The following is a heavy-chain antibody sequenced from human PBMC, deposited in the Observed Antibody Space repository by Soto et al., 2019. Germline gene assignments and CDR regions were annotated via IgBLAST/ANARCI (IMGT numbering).Heavy chain of an antibody. CDR2: IWYDGSNK. V-gene: IGHV3-33*01. Sequence: QVHLVESGGGVVQPGRSLRLSCAASGFTFTNYGMHWVRQAPGKGLEWVALIWYDGSNKYYADSLKGRFTISRENSKNTLYLQMNSLRAEDTAVYYCARDAGYCTGGSCYTYYFDFWGQGTLVTVSS. CDR3: ARDAGYCTGGSCYTYYFDF. J-gene: IGHJ4*02. CDR1: GFTFTNYG. D-gene: IGHD2-8*02.